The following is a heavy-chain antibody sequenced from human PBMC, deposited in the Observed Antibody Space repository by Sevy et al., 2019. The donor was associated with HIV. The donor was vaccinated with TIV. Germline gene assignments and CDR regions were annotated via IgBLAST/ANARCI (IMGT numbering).Heavy chain of an antibody. CDR1: GFIFSYYD. CDR2: ISSSSSYI. CDR3: ARPGNYYDNRGFLY. Sequence: GGSRRLSCVVSGFIFSYYDMNWVRQAPGKGLEWVSSISSSSSYINYADSVKGRFTVSRDNDKNLLFLQMNSLRAEDTAFYYCARPGNYYDNRGFLYWGQGTLVTVSS. D-gene: IGHD3-22*01. V-gene: IGHV3-21*06. J-gene: IGHJ4*02.